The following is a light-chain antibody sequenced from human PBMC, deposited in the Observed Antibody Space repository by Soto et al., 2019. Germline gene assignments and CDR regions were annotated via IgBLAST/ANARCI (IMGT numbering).Light chain of an antibody. J-gene: IGKJ3*01. CDR3: QQYGSSPEVT. CDR2: GAS. Sequence: EIVLTQSPGTLSLSPGERATLSCRASQSVSSSYLAWYQQKPGRAPRLLIYGASSRATGIPDRFSGSGSGTDFTLTISRLEPEDFAVYYCQQYGSSPEVTFGPGTKVDIK. V-gene: IGKV3-20*01. CDR1: QSVSSSY.